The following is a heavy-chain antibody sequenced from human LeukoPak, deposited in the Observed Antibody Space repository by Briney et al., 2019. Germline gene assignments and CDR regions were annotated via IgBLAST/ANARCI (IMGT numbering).Heavy chain of an antibody. CDR3: ARAGGDYEGWFDP. V-gene: IGHV4-59*01. D-gene: IGHD4-17*01. CDR2: IYYSGST. CDR1: GGSISSYY. J-gene: IGHJ5*02. Sequence: SETLSLTCTVSGGSISSYYWSWIRQPPGKGLEWIGYIYYSGSTNYNPSLKSRVTISVDTSKNQFSLKLSSVTAEDTAVYYCARAGGDYEGWFDPWGQGTLVTVSS.